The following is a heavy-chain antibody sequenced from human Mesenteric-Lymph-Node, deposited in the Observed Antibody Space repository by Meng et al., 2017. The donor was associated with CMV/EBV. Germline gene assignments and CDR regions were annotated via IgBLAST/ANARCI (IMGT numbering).Heavy chain of an antibody. D-gene: IGHD4-11*01. V-gene: IGHV4-39*07. Sequence: GSLRLSCTVSGGSISSSSYYWGWIRQPPGKGLEWIGSIYYSGSTYYNPSLKSRVTISVDTSKNQFSLSLTSVTAADTAVYYCARYSNYPYYFYEMDVWGRGTTVTVSS. CDR1: GGSISSSSYY. CDR3: ARYSNYPYYFYEMDV. J-gene: IGHJ6*02. CDR2: IYYSGST.